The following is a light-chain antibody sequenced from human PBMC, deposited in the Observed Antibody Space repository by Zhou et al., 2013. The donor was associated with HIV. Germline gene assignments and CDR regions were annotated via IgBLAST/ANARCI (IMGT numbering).Light chain of an antibody. Sequence: DIQMTQSPSTLSASVGDRVTITCRASQSISSWLAWYQQKPGKAPKLLIYKASSLESGVPSRFSGSGSGTEFTLTISSLQPEDVAIYYCQKYDSAPRTFGQGTKVEIK. CDR3: QKYDSAPRT. CDR1: QSISSW. CDR2: KAS. J-gene: IGKJ1*01. V-gene: IGKV1-5*03.